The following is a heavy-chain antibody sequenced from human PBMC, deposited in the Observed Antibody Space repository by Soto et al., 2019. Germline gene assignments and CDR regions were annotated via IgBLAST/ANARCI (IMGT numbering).Heavy chain of an antibody. CDR2: TKSKSDGGTT. Sequence: SWGALLVYCASSEFTLSDAWMSWVRQAPGKGLDLAGRTKSKSDGGTTEYAAPVRGRFTISRDDSKNTLYLQMNSLKTEDTAVYYCATDLWRIAVVVGSTGYFNPWGQGTPFTVSS. J-gene: IGHJ5*02. CDR3: ATDLWRIAVVVGSTGYFNP. V-gene: IGHV3-15*01. CDR1: EFTLSDAW. D-gene: IGHD2-15*01.